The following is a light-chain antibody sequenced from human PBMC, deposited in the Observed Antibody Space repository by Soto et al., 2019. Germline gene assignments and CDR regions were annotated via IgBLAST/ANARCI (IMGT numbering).Light chain of an antibody. CDR1: QSVSSS. Sequence: EIVMTQSPATLSVSPGERATLSCRASQSVSSSVAWYQQKPGQAPRLLIYYISTRATGIPARFSGSGSGTEFTLTINSLQSEDSAVYYCQQHNQWPITFGQGTRLEIK. V-gene: IGKV3D-15*01. CDR2: YIS. CDR3: QQHNQWPIT. J-gene: IGKJ5*01.